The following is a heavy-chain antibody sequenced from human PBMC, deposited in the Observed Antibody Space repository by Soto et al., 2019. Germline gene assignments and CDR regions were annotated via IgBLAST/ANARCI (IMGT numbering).Heavy chain of an antibody. CDR2: ISGSGGST. CDR1: GFTFSSYA. Sequence: EVQLLESGGGLVQPGGSLRLSCAASGFTFSSYAMSWVRQAPGKGLAWVSAISGSGGSTYYADSVKGRFTISRDNSTNTLYLQMNSPGADDTAVYYCTKSRVLWFGELFFFDFWGQGTLVTVSS. V-gene: IGHV3-23*01. J-gene: IGHJ4*02. CDR3: TKSRVLWFGELFFFDF. D-gene: IGHD3-10*01.